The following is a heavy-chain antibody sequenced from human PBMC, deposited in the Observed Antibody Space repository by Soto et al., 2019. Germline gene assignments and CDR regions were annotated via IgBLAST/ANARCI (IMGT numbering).Heavy chain of an antibody. CDR1: GGSISSYY. CDR2: IYYSGST. J-gene: IGHJ4*02. D-gene: IGHD4-17*01. Sequence: SETLSLTCTVSGGSISSYYWSWIRQPPGKGLEWIGYIYYSGSTNYNPSLKSRVTISVDTSKNQFSLKLSSVTAADTAVYYCARALGAYGDYASFDYWGQGTLVTVSS. V-gene: IGHV4-59*01. CDR3: ARALGAYGDYASFDY.